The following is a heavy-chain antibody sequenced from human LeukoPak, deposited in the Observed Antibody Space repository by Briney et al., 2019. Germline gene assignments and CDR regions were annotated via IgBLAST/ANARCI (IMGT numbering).Heavy chain of an antibody. V-gene: IGHV3-23*01. D-gene: IGHD3-10*01. CDR3: AKEVYYYGSGSYYSANYIDY. Sequence: GGSLRLPCAASGFTFSTYAMSWVRQAPGKGLEWVSAISGSGGYTYYADSVKGRFTISRDNSKNTLYLEMNSLRAEDTAVYYCAKEVYYYGSGSYYSANYIDYWGQGTLVTVSS. CDR1: GFTFSTYA. CDR2: ISGSGGYT. J-gene: IGHJ4*02.